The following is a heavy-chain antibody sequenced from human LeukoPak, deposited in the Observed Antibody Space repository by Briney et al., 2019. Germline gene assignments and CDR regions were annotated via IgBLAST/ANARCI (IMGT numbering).Heavy chain of an antibody. V-gene: IGHV4-34*01. D-gene: IGHD5-18*01. CDR3: ARARGYSSLRLWFDP. CDR2: INHSGST. J-gene: IGHJ5*02. Sequence: PGGPLRLSCAASGFTVSSNYMSWVRQAPGKGLEWIGEINHSGSTNYNPSLKSRVTISVDTSKNQFSLKLSSVTAADTAVYYCARARGYSSLRLWFDPWGQGTLVTVSS. CDR1: GFTVSSNY.